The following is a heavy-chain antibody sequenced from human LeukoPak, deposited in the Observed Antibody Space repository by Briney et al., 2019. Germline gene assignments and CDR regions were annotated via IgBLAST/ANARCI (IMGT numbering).Heavy chain of an antibody. V-gene: IGHV3-33*06. CDR3: AKGSYGYYYYYYMDV. J-gene: IGHJ6*03. D-gene: IGHD1-26*01. Sequence: GGSLRLSCAASGFTFSSYGMHWVRQAPGKGLEWVAVIWYDGSNKYYADSVKGRFTISRDNSKNTLYLQMNSLRAEDTAVYYCAKGSYGYYYYYYMDVWGKGTRSPSP. CDR1: GFTFSSYG. CDR2: IWYDGSNK.